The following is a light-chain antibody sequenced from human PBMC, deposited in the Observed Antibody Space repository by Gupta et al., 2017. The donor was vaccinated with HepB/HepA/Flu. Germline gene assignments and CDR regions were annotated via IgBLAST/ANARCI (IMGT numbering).Light chain of an antibody. CDR3: ASWDDSVSGLV. V-gene: IGLV1-44*01. CDR1: SSNIGANT. Sequence: QSVLTQPPSASGTPGQRVSISCSGSSSNIGANTVNWYRQLPGTAPQLLIYSNSQRTSGVPDRFSGSKTGPSASLAISGLRSDDEAQYYCASWDDSVSGLVFGGGTKLTVL. CDR2: SNS. J-gene: IGLJ3*02.